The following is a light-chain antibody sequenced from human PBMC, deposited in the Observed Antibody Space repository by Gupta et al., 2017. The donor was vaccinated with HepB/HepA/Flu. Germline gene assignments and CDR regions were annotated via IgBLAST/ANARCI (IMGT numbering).Light chain of an antibody. CDR1: QNIRNH. J-gene: IGKJ4*01. CDR2: DAS. Sequence: DIQMTQSPSSLSASVGDRFTITCQTSQNIRNHLSWYHQRPGHAPKLLIFDASELHTGVPSRFSGSGSGTYFTLTIDTLQPEDIGAYYCQQYDSVGLTFGGGTNLEIK. V-gene: IGKV1-33*01. CDR3: QQYDSVGLT.